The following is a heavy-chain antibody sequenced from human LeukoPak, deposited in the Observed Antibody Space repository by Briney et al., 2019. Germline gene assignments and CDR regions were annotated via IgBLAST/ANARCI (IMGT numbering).Heavy chain of an antibody. J-gene: IGHJ4*02. V-gene: IGHV3-53*01. CDR3: ARDGASYSNYEGNFDY. CDR1: GLTVSSNF. CDR2: IYGGGST. D-gene: IGHD4-11*01. Sequence: GGSLRLSCAATGLTVSSNFMSWVRQAPGKGLEWVSVIYGGGSTYYADSVKGRFTISRDTPKNTLYLQMNSLRVEDTAVYYCARDGASYSNYEGNFDYWGQGTLVTVSS.